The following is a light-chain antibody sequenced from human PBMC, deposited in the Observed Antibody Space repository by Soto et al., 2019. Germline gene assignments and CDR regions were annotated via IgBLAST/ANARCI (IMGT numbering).Light chain of an antibody. J-gene: IGKJ4*01. CDR2: DAF. CDR1: QSISTY. V-gene: IGKV3-11*01. Sequence: EIVLTQSPATLSLSPGERATLSCRASQSISTYFAWYQQKPGQVPSVVIVDAFHRAHCIPARFSGSVSGTDFTFTISSLEYEDFAVYYCQERSNMVTFGGGTKVEIK. CDR3: QERSNMVT.